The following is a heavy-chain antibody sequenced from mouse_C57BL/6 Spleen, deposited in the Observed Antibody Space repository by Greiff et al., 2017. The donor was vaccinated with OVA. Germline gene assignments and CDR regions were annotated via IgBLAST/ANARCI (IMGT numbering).Heavy chain of an antibody. CDR3: EKLECPLAH. J-gene: IGHJ3*01. CDR2: IDPSDSYT. CDR1: GYTFTSYW. V-gene: IGHV1-50*01. Sequence: QVQLQQPGAELVKPGASVKLSCKASGYTFTSYWMQWVNQRPGQGLEWIGEIDPSDSYTNYNQKFQGKATLTVDTSSSTASMQLSSLTSEDSAVLYCEKLECPLAHGGQGTLVTVSA.